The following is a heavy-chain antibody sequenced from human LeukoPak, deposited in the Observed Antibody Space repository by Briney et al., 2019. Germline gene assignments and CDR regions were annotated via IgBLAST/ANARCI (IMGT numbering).Heavy chain of an antibody. Sequence: AETLSLTCIVSGGSISSISSNNYHWGWIRQPPGKGLEWIGSIYYSGSTYYNPSLKSRVTISVDTSKNQFSLKLSSVTAADTALYYCAREMGVVTAHGIDVWGQGTTVTVSS. J-gene: IGHJ6*02. CDR3: AREMGVVTAHGIDV. CDR1: GGSISSISSNNYH. V-gene: IGHV4-39*02. CDR2: IYYSGST. D-gene: IGHD4-23*01.